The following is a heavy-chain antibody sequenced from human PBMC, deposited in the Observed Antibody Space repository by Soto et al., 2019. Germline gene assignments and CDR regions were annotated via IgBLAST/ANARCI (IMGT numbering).Heavy chain of an antibody. D-gene: IGHD6-6*01. CDR2: INPSGGRT. Sequence: ASVKVSCKASGYTFTHHYIHWVRQAPGQGLDWVGVINPSGGRTNYAQKFQGRVTMTGDTSTRTVYMELNSLRAEDTAVYYCARDSGYSSSSWSWFDPWGQGTLVTVSS. CDR1: GYTFTHHY. CDR3: ARDSGYSSSSWSWFDP. J-gene: IGHJ5*02. V-gene: IGHV1-46*01.